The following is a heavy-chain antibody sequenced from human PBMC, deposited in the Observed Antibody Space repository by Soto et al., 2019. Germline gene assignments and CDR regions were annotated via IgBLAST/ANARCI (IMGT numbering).Heavy chain of an antibody. Sequence: PGGSLRLSCAASGFTFSSYAMSWVRQAPGKGLEWVSAISGSGGSTYYADSVKSRFTISRDNSKNTLYLQMNSLRAEDTAVYYCAKDRGIYRQWELQPFDYWGQGTLVTVSS. D-gene: IGHD1-26*01. J-gene: IGHJ4*02. CDR3: AKDRGIYRQWELQPFDY. CDR1: GFTFSSYA. V-gene: IGHV3-23*01. CDR2: ISGSGGST.